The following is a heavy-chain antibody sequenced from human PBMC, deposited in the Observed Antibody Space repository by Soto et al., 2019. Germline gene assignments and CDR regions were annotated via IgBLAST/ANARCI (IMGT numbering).Heavy chain of an antibody. J-gene: IGHJ4*02. Sequence: EARLVESGGGLVQPGGSLRLSCAASGFTVSSNYMTWVRQAPGKGLEWVSLLYHGGATHYAASVKGRFSISSHSSQNTLSLQMNSLITEHTATYYCVRGRYGSEIHWGQGTKVIVSS. CDR3: VRGRYGSEIH. CDR1: GFTVSSNY. V-gene: IGHV3-53*04. CDR2: LYHGGAT. D-gene: IGHD3-10*01.